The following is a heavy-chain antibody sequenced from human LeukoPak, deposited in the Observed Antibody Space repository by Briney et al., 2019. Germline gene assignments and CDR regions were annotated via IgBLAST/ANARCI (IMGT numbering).Heavy chain of an antibody. D-gene: IGHD6-19*01. CDR1: GYTFSGSG. J-gene: IGHJ4*02. Sequence: GASVKVSCKASGYTFSGSGISWVRQAPGQGLERMGWISPYNGDTNSAQKLQDRVTMTIATSTSTAYMELRGLRSDDTAVYYCARLGLRFSSGSPLDFDYWGQRTLVTVPS. CDR3: ARLGLRFSSGSPLDFDY. CDR2: ISPYNGDT. V-gene: IGHV1-18*01.